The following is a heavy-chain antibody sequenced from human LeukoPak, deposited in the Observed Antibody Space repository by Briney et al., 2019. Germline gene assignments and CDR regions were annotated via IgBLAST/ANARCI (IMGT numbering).Heavy chain of an antibody. CDR1: GGTFSSYA. CDR3: ASCFWSVYNGSAP. D-gene: IGHD3-3*01. V-gene: IGHV1-69*13. J-gene: IGHJ5*02. Sequence: ASVKVSCKASGGTFSSYAISWVRQAPGQGLEWMGGIIPIFGTASYAQKFQGRVTITADESTSTAYMELSSLRSEDTAVYYCASCFWSVYNGSAPGGQEPLVTVSS. CDR2: IIPIFGTA.